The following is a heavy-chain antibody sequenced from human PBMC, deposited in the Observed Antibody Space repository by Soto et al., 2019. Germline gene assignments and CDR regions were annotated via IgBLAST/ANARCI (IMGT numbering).Heavy chain of an antibody. D-gene: IGHD3-3*01. CDR2: ISSSSSYI. CDR1: GFTFNSYS. V-gene: IGHV3-21*01. J-gene: IGHJ6*04. Sequence: GGSLRLSCAASGFTFNSYSMNWVRQAPGKGLEWVSSISSSSSYIYYADSVKGRFTISRDNAKNSLYLQMNSLRAEDTAVYYCARILEWFMDVWGKGTTVTVSS. CDR3: ARILEWFMDV.